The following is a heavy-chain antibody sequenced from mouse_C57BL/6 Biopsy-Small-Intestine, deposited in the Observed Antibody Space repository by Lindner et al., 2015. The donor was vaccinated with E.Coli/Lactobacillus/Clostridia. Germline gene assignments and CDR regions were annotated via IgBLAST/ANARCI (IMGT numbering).Heavy chain of an antibody. V-gene: IGHV14-4*01. CDR3: SHRYDYAMDY. D-gene: IGHD2-14*01. J-gene: IGHJ4*01. CDR2: IDPENGDT. CDR1: GFNIKDDY. Sequence: VQLQESGAELVRPGASVKLSCTASGFNIKDDYMYWVKQRPEQGLEWIGWIDPENGDTEYASKFQGKATITADTSSNTAYLQLSSLTSEDTAVYFCSHRYDYAMDYWGQGTSVTVSS.